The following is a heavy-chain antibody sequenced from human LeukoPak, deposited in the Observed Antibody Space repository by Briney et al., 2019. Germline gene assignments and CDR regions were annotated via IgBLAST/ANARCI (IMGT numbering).Heavy chain of an antibody. CDR2: INHSGST. Sequence: SEILSLTCAVYGGSFSGYYWSWIRQPPGKGLEWIGEINHSGSTNYNPSLKSRVTISVDTSKNQFSLKLSSVTAADTAVYYCARAATGYSSGWYSGDWFDPWGQGTLVTVSS. CDR3: ARAATGYSSGWYSGDWFDP. D-gene: IGHD6-19*01. J-gene: IGHJ5*02. V-gene: IGHV4-34*01. CDR1: GGSFSGYY.